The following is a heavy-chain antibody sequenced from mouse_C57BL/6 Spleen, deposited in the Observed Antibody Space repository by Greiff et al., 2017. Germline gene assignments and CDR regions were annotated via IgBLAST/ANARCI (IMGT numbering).Heavy chain of an antibody. CDR1: GYAFSSYW. CDR3: ARGGVYYGNLGC. D-gene: IGHD2-1*01. J-gene: IGHJ2*01. CDR2: IYPGDGDT. Sequence: QVQLQQSGAELVKPGASVKISCKASGYAFSSYWMNWVKQRPGKGLEWIGQIYPGDGDTNYNGKFKGKATLTADKSTSTAYMQLSSLTSEDSAVYFCARGGVYYGNLGCWGQGTTLTVSS. V-gene: IGHV1-80*01.